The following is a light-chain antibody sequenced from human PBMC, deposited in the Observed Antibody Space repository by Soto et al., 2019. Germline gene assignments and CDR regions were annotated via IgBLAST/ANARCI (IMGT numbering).Light chain of an antibody. V-gene: IGKV3-15*01. Sequence: VMPKSPATLSVSPGERSTLSCMASESVSSNLAWYQQRPGQAPRLVIYGASTRATGIPARFSGSGSGTDFTLTISSLQPEDFATYYCQQSYSNPRTFCQGTNVDIK. CDR3: QQSYSNPRT. CDR1: ESVSSN. CDR2: GAS. J-gene: IGKJ1*01.